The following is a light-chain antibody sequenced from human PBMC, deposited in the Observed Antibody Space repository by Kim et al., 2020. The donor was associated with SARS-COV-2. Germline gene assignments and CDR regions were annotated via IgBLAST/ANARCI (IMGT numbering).Light chain of an antibody. Sequence: VAPDQMARITWGGNNIGCKCVHWYQQKPGQDFVVAIYSDRNRPSGIPERFSGSNPGNTATLTISRIEAGDEADYSCQVWDSSSDHSFGGGTQLTV. CDR1: NIGCKC. CDR2: SDR. J-gene: IGLJ3*02. CDR3: QVWDSSSDHS. V-gene: IGLV3-12*02.